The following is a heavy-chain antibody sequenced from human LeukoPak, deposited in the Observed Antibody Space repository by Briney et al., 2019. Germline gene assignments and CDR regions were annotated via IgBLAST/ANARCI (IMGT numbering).Heavy chain of an antibody. CDR2: ISGSGDST. Sequence: GGSLRLSCAASGSTFSSYAMSWVRQAPGKGLEWVSVISGSGDSTYYADSVKGRFTISRDNSKNTLYLQMNSLRVEDTAVYYCAKDRLGYCSGGSCYLNWFDPWGQGTLVTVSS. V-gene: IGHV3-23*01. CDR1: GSTFSSYA. CDR3: AKDRLGYCSGGSCYLNWFDP. D-gene: IGHD2-15*01. J-gene: IGHJ5*02.